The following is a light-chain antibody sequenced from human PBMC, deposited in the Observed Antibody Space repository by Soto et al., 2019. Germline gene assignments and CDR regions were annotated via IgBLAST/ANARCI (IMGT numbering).Light chain of an antibody. Sequence: QPVLTQPPSASGSPGQSVTISCTGTSSDVGGYNYVSWYQQHPGKAPKLMIYEVSKRPSGVPDRFSGSKSGNTASLTVSGLQEEDEADYYCSSYAGSNNFVVFGGGTKLTVL. V-gene: IGLV2-8*01. CDR3: SSYAGSNNFVV. CDR1: SSDVGGYNY. CDR2: EVS. J-gene: IGLJ2*01.